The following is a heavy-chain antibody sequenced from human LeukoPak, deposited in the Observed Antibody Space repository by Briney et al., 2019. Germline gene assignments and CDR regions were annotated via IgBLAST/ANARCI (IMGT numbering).Heavy chain of an antibody. CDR1: GCTFTSYG. CDR2: ISAYNGNT. D-gene: IGHD2-15*01. V-gene: IGHV1-18*01. CDR3: ARSRGGGSCYWFDP. Sequence: ASVKVSCKASGCTFTSYGISWVRQAPGQGLEWMGWISAYNGNTNYAQKLQGRVTMTTDTSTSTAYMELRSLRSDDTAVYYCARSRGGGSCYWFDPWGQGTLVTVSS. J-gene: IGHJ5*02.